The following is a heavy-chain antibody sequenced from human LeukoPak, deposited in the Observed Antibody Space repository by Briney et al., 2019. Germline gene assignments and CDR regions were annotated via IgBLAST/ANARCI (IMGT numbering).Heavy chain of an antibody. CDR2: IIPIFGTA. CDR1: GYTFTGYY. J-gene: IGHJ4*02. Sequence: SVKVSCKASGYTFTGYYMHWVRQAPGQGLEWMGGIIPIFGTAHYAQRFQGRVTITADKSTSTAYMELSSLRSEDTAVYYCARNYDFWSGSYFDYWGQGTLVTVSS. CDR3: ARNYDFWSGSYFDY. V-gene: IGHV1-69*06. D-gene: IGHD3-3*01.